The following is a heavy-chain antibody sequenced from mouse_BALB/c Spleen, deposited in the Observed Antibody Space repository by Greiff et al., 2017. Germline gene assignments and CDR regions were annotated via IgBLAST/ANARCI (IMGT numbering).Heavy chain of an antibody. D-gene: IGHD2-3*01. CDR1: GYTFTSYW. V-gene: IGHV1-87*01. CDR3: ARSNYDGYSYAMDY. CDR2: IYPGDGDT. Sequence: QVQLKESGAELARPGASVKLSCKASGYTFTSYWMQWVKQRPGQGLEWIGAIYPGDGDTRYTQKFKGKATLTADKSSSTAYMQLSSLASEDSAVYYCARSNYDGYSYAMDYWGQGTSVTVSS. J-gene: IGHJ4*01.